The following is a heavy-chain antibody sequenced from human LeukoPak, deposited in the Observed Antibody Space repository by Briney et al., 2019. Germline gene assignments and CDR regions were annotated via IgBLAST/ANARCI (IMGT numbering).Heavy chain of an antibody. J-gene: IGHJ4*02. CDR3: ARVGYSSGWSNGGILDY. D-gene: IGHD6-19*01. V-gene: IGHV4-39*01. Sequence: SETLSLTCSVSGGSISSSSYYWGWIRQSPGKGLDWIGSISYSGWSYSDPSLKSRATISVDTSKDQFSLKLSSVAAADTAVYYCARVGYSSGWSNGGILDYWGQGTLVTVSS. CDR2: ISYSGWS. CDR1: GGSISSSSYY.